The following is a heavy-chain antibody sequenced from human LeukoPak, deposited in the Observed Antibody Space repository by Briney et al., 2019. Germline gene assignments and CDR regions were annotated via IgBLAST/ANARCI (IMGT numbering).Heavy chain of an antibody. CDR2: IIPIFGTA. J-gene: IGHJ6*03. CDR3: ARGGVITNYYYMDV. Sequence: SVKVSCKASGYTFTSNGISWVRQAPGQGLEWMGGIIPIFGTANYAQKFQGRVTITADESTSTAYMELSSLRSEDTAVYYCARGGVITNYYYMDVWGKGTTVTISS. V-gene: IGHV1-69*13. CDR1: GYTFTSNG. D-gene: IGHD3-3*01.